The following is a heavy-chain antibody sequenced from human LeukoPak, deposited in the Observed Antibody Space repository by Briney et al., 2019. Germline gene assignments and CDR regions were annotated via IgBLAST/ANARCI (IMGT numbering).Heavy chain of an antibody. V-gene: IGHV4-34*01. CDR1: GGSFSGYY. CDR3: ARGSHFWSGYRTYYFDY. CDR2: INHSGST. D-gene: IGHD3-3*02. J-gene: IGHJ4*02. Sequence: SETLSLTCAVYGGSFSGYYWSWIRQPPGNGLEWIGEINHSGSTNYNPSLKSRVTISVDTSKNQFSLKLSSVTAADTAVYYCARGSHFWSGYRTYYFDYWGQGTLVTVSS.